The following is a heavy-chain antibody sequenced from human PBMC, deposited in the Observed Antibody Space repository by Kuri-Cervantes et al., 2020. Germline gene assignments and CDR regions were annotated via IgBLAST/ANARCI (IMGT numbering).Heavy chain of an antibody. CDR3: AREGTYYFESSGSKY. Sequence: ASVKVSCKASGYTFTGYGISWVRQAPGQGLEWMGWISTYNGDTNYAQKFQVRVTMTTDTSTSTVYMELRSLRSDDTAVYYCAREGTYYFESSGSKYWGQGTLVTVSS. D-gene: IGHD3-22*01. V-gene: IGHV1-18*01. CDR2: ISTYNGDT. CDR1: GYTFTGYG. J-gene: IGHJ4*02.